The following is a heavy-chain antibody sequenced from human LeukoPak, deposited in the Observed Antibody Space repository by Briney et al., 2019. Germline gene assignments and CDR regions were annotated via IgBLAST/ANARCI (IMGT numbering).Heavy chain of an antibody. D-gene: IGHD3-22*01. CDR1: GFTFSNAW. J-gene: IGHJ4*02. CDR3: TTAIDYYDSSGYYYYSDY. V-gene: IGHV3-15*01. Sequence: GGSLRLSCAASGFTFSNAWMSWVRQAPGKGLEWVGRIKSKTDGGTTDYAAPVKGRFTISRDDSKNTLYLQMNSLKTEDTAVYYCTTAIDYYDSSGYYYYSDYWGQGTLVTVSS. CDR2: IKSKTDGGTT.